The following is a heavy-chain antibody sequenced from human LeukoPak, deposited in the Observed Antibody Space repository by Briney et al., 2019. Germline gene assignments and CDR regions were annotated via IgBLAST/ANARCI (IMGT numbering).Heavy chain of an antibody. CDR1: GYTFTGHY. CDR3: ARDHAFDGDNWFDP. V-gene: IGHV1-2*06. Sequence: GASVKVSCKASGYTFTGHYMHWVRQAPGQGLEWMGRIYPHSGGTIYAQKFQGRVTMTRDTSISTAYMELSSLRSDDTAVYYCARDHAFDGDNWFDPWGQGTLVTVSS. J-gene: IGHJ5*02. D-gene: IGHD3-10*01. CDR2: IYPHSGGT.